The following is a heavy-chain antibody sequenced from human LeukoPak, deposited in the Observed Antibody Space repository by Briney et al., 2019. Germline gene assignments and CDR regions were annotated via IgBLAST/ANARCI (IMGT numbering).Heavy chain of an antibody. Sequence: TGGSLRLXCAASGFTFSSYAMGWVRQAPGKELEWVSAITASGGNTYYADSVKGRFTISRDNSKNTLYLQVNSLRAEDTAVYYCAKGNGYSYGRYYFDYWGQGTLVTVSS. CDR2: ITASGGNT. V-gene: IGHV3-23*01. J-gene: IGHJ4*02. D-gene: IGHD5-18*01. CDR3: AKGNGYSYGRYYFDY. CDR1: GFTFSSYA.